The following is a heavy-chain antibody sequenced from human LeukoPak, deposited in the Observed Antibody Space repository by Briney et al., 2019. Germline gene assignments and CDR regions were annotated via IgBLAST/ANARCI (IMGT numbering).Heavy chain of an antibody. J-gene: IGHJ4*02. CDR1: GGSISSSSYY. CDR3: ARLRTTLNYFDY. CDR2: IYYSGNT. Sequence: PSETLSLTCSVSGGSISSSSYYWGWIRQPPGKGLEWIRTIYYSGNTYYNPSLKSPVTISVDTSKNQFSLKLSSVTAADTAVYYCARLRTTLNYFDYWGQGTLVTVSS. D-gene: IGHD1-14*01. V-gene: IGHV4-39*01.